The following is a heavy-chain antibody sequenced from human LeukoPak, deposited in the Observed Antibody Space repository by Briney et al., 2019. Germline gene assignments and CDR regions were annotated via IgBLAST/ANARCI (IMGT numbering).Heavy chain of an antibody. D-gene: IGHD2-15*01. V-gene: IGHV3-23*01. CDR3: AKDGSLGAFDI. J-gene: IGHJ3*02. Sequence: GGSLRLSCAASGFAFSSYGMSWVRQAPGKGLEWVSSISNSGGSTYHADSVKGRFTISRDNSKNTLYLQMNSLRAEDTAVYYCAKDGSLGAFDIWGQGTMVTVSS. CDR2: ISNSGGST. CDR1: GFAFSSYG.